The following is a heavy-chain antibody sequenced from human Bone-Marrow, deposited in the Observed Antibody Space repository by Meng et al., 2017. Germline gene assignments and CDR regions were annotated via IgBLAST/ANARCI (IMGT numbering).Heavy chain of an antibody. Sequence: QVQLQVSGPGLAMPSQTPSLTCTVSGGSISSGDYYWSWIRQPPGKGLEWIGYIYNSGSTYYNPSLKSRVTISVDTSKNQFSLKLRFVTAADTAVYYCAREGRSHQVGVSVYWGQGNLVTVSS. V-gene: IGHV4-30-4*01. CDR3: AREGRSHQVGVSVY. D-gene: IGHD2-21*01. J-gene: IGHJ4*02. CDR1: GGSISSGDYY. CDR2: IYNSGST.